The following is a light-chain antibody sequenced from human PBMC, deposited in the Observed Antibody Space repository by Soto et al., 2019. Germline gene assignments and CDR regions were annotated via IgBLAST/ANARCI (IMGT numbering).Light chain of an antibody. CDR1: QSVSSN. V-gene: IGKV3-15*01. CDR2: GAS. J-gene: IGKJ1*01. CDR3: QQYNNRGT. Sequence: EIVMTQSPATLSVSPGERATLSCRASQSVSSNLAWYQQRPGQAPRLLVYGASTRATGIPARFSGSGSGTAFTLAISSLQSEDVAVYYCQQYNNRGTFGQGTKVEIK.